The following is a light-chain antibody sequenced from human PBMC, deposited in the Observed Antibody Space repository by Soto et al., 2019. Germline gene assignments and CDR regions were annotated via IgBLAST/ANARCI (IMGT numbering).Light chain of an antibody. CDR3: QQYNNWPRT. CDR1: QSVSTN. Sequence: EIVMTQSPAALSVSPGEGATLSCRASQSVSTNLAWYQQKPGQAPRLLVYGASTRATGIAARFSGYGSGTEFILTISSLQSEDFAVYYCQQYNNWPRTFGQGTKVDI. J-gene: IGKJ1*01. V-gene: IGKV3-15*01. CDR2: GAS.